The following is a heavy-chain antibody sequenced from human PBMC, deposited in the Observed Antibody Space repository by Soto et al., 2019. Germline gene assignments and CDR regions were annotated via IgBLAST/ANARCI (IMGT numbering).Heavy chain of an antibody. V-gene: IGHV3-48*01. D-gene: IGHD2-2*01. CDR2: ISSSSSTI. J-gene: IGHJ3*02. CDR1: GFTFSSYS. Sequence: EVQLVESGGGLEQPGGSLRLSCAASGFTFSSYSMNWVRQAPGKGLEWISYISSSSSTIFYADSVKGRFTISRDNAKNSLYLQMNHLRAEDTAVYYCARPSGYCSSTSCKGGDAFDIWGQGTMVTVSS. CDR3: ARPSGYCSSTSCKGGDAFDI.